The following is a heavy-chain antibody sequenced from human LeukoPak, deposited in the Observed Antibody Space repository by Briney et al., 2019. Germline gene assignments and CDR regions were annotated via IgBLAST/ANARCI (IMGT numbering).Heavy chain of an antibody. D-gene: IGHD3-3*01. CDR3: ARVTPDFWSGYRNY. V-gene: IGHV1-8*01. CDR1: GYTFTSYD. J-gene: IGHJ4*02. Sequence: ASVTVSCKASGYTFTSYDINWVRQATGQGLEWMGWMNPNSGNTGYAQKFQGRVTMTRNTSISTAYMELSSLRSEDTAVYYCARVTPDFWSGYRNYWGQGTLVTVSS. CDR2: MNPNSGNT.